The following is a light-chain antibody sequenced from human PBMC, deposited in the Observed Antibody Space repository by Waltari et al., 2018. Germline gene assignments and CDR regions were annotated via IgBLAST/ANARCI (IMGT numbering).Light chain of an antibody. CDR3: CSYAGSYTGV. Sequence: SALTQPRSVSGSPGQSVTISCTGTTNDLGSYNYVSWYQQHPGKAPKLIILDVTKRPSGVPYRLSASKSGNTASLTISGLRAEDEAEYYCCSYAGSYTGVFGGGTKLTVV. CDR2: DVT. CDR1: TNDLGSYNY. V-gene: IGLV2-11*01. J-gene: IGLJ3*02.